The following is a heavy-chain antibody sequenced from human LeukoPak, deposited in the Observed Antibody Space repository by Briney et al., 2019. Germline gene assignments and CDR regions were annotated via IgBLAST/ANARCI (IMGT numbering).Heavy chain of an antibody. D-gene: IGHD2-2*01. CDR2: IYYSGGT. V-gene: IGHV4-59*01. CDR3: ARPGSSTSFIGTFDI. CDR1: GGSISSYY. Sequence: SETLSLTCTVSGGSISSYYWSWIRQPPGKGLEWIGYIYYSGGTHYSPSLSSRVTISLDTSKNQFSLKLTSVTAADTAVYYCARPGSSTSFIGTFDIWGQGTMVTVSS. J-gene: IGHJ3*02.